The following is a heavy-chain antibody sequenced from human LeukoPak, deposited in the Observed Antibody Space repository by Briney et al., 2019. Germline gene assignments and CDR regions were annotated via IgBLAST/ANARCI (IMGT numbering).Heavy chain of an antibody. CDR3: ARGKSRGSPIDY. CDR1: GGSFSGYY. Sequence: SETLSLTCAVYGGSFSGYYWSWIRQPPGKGLEWIGEINHSGSTNYNPSLKSRVTISVDTSKNQFSLKLSSVTAADTAVYYCARGKSRGSPIDYWGQGTLVTVSS. D-gene: IGHD1-26*01. CDR2: INHSGST. J-gene: IGHJ4*02. V-gene: IGHV4-34*01.